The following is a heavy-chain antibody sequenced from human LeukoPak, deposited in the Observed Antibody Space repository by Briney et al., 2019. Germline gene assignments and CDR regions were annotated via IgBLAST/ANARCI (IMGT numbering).Heavy chain of an antibody. Sequence: SETLSLTCSVSGGSVCSNRYHWGWIRQPPGKGLEWIGRIYFRGNTNYNPSLKSRVPISVHTSKNHLSLKLRSLILARLVIYYRARHYYHNYPGNWRRRTLLTVST. D-gene: IGHD3-9*01. J-gene: IGHJ4*02. CDR1: GGSVCSNRYH. V-gene: IGHV4-39*01. CDR3: ARHYYHNYPGN. CDR2: IYFRGNT.